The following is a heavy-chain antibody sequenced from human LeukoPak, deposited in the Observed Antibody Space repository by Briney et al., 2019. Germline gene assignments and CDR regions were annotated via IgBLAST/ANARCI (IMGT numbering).Heavy chain of an antibody. J-gene: IGHJ5*02. D-gene: IGHD3-10*01. CDR2: IYYSGST. CDR1: GGSISGSNYY. CDR3: ARHELGEKFDP. Sequence: SETLSLTCTVSGGSISGSNYYWGWIRQPPGKGLEWIGSIYYSGSTYYNPSLKSRVTISVDTSKNQFSLKLSSVTAADTAVYYCARHELGEKFDPWGQGTLVTVSS. V-gene: IGHV4-39*01.